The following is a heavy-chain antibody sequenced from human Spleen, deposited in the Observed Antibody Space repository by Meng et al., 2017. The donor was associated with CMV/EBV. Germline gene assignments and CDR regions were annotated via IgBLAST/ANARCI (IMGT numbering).Heavy chain of an antibody. CDR2: TYYRSKWYN. Sequence: QVKVPPVGPGPGKPSQTLSLTCAISGDRVSSNSAAWKWIRQSPSRGLEWLGRTYYRSKWYNDYAVSVKSRITINPDTSKNQFSLQLNSVTPEDTAVYYCARGQDGIAVADYWGQGTLVTVSS. CDR1: GDRVSSNSAA. V-gene: IGHV6-1*01. D-gene: IGHD6-19*01. J-gene: IGHJ4*02. CDR3: ARGQDGIAVADY.